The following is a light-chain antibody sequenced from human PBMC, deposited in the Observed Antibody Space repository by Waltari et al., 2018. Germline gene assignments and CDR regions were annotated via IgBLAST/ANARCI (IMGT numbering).Light chain of an antibody. V-gene: IGKV1-27*01. J-gene: IGKJ3*01. CDR1: QSVSHY. CDR3: QDYSGPPLFI. CDR2: DAS. Sequence: DILMTPSPSSLSAAVGDRVTLTCRASQSVSHYLAWYQQKPGRVPDLLIYDASTLHSGVPSRFSCSGSGTDFALTISSLQPEDVATYYCQDYSGPPLFIFGPGTKVDI.